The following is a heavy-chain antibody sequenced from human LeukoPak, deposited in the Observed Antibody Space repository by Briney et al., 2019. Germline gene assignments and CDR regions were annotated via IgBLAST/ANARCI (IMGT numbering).Heavy chain of an antibody. CDR1: GFTFSRYS. Sequence: PGGSLRLSCAASGFTFSRYSMNWVRQAPGKGLEWVSYISSSSSSIKYADSVKGRFTISRDNAKNSLYLQMNSLRAEDTAVYYCAKAGTTSRDQPDFDYWGQGTLVTVSS. CDR3: AKAGTTSRDQPDFDY. J-gene: IGHJ4*02. D-gene: IGHD2-2*01. V-gene: IGHV3-48*04. CDR2: ISSSSSSI.